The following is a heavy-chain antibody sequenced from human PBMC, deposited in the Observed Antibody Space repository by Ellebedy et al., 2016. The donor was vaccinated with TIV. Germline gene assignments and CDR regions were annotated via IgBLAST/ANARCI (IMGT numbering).Heavy chain of an antibody. CDR2: ISTYNGRT. Sequence: AASVKVSCKTSGYTFTTFGVSWIRQAPGQGPEWMGWISTYNGRTDFPQKFLGRLTLYTDTSTSTVYLELKSLTSDDTAVYYCVRDLFGDYYLFWGQGTLVTVSS. D-gene: IGHD3-10*02. V-gene: IGHV1-18*04. CDR3: VRDLFGDYYLF. CDR1: GYTFTTFG. J-gene: IGHJ4*02.